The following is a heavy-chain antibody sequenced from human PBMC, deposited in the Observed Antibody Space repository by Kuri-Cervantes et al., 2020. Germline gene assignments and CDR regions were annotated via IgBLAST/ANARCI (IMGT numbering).Heavy chain of an antibody. D-gene: IGHD5-18*01. Sequence: GESLKISCAASGFTFSSYGMHWVRQAPGKGLEWVAVISYDGSNKYYADSVKGRFTISRDNSKNTLYLQMSSLRAEDTAVYYCAKDVFVDTAMAPLTWGQGTLVTVSS. CDR1: GFTFSSYG. V-gene: IGHV3-30*18. CDR2: ISYDGSNK. J-gene: IGHJ5*02. CDR3: AKDVFVDTAMAPLT.